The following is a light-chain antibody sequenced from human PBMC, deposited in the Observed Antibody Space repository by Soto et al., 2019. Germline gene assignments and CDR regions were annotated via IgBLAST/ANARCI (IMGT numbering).Light chain of an antibody. CDR1: QDISNW. CDR3: QQARRFPIT. Sequence: DIQMTQSPSSVSASVGDRVTISCRASQDISNWLAWYQQKQGEAPKFLIYAASNLQSGVPSKFRVSGSGTDFTLTISSLQPEDFAVYYCQQARRFPITFGQGTRLEIK. CDR2: AAS. J-gene: IGKJ5*01. V-gene: IGKV1-12*01.